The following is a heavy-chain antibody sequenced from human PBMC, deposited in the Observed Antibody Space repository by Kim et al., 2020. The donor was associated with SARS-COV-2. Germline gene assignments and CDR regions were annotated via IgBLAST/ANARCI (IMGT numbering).Heavy chain of an antibody. J-gene: IGHJ6*02. V-gene: IGHV3-30*18. Sequence: GGSLRLSCAASGFTFSSYGMHWVRQAPGKGLEWVAVISYDGSNKYYADSVKGRFTISRDNSKNTLYLQMNSLRAEDTAVYYCAKLPLWVGSGSRYYYYGMDVWGQGTTVTVSS. D-gene: IGHD3-10*01. CDR3: AKLPLWVGSGSRYYYYGMDV. CDR2: ISYDGSNK. CDR1: GFTFSSYG.